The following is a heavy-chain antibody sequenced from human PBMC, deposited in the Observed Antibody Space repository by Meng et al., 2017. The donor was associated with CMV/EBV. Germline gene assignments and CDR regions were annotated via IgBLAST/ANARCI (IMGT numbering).Heavy chain of an antibody. CDR1: GYSISSGYY. CDR3: ARVGVGYDSAFDP. Sequence: SETLSLTCTVSGYSISSGYYWGWIRQPPGKGLEWIGSIYHSGSTYYNPSLKSRVTISVDTSKNQFSLKLSSVTAADTAVDYCARVGVGYDSAFDPWGQGTLVTVSS. CDR2: IYHSGST. V-gene: IGHV4-38-2*02. J-gene: IGHJ5*02. D-gene: IGHD3-16*01.